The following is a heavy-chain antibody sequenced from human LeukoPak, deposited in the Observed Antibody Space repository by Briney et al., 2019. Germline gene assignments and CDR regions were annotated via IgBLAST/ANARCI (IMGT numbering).Heavy chain of an antibody. J-gene: IGHJ4*02. CDR1: GFTFSSYW. CDR3: AREDRSGSSGWNDY. Sequence: GGSLRLSCAASGFTFSSYWMSWVRQAPGKGLEWVANIKQGGSEKYYVDSEKGRFTISRDNAKNSLYLQMNSLRAEDTAVYYCAREDRSGSSGWNDYWGQGTLVTVSS. D-gene: IGHD6-19*01. V-gene: IGHV3-7*01. CDR2: IKQGGSEK.